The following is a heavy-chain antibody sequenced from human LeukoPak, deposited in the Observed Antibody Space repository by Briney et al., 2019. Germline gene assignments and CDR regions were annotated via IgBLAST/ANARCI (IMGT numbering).Heavy chain of an antibody. J-gene: IGHJ4*02. CDR1: GFTFSSYR. V-gene: IGHV3-21*01. D-gene: IGHD4-17*01. Sequence: GGSLRLSCAASGFTFSSYRMNWVRQAPGKGLEWVSSISSSSSYIYYADSVKGRFTISRDNAKNSLYLQMNSLRAEDTAVYYCARDWDLGDYPPYFDYWGQGTLVTVSS. CDR2: ISSSSSYI. CDR3: ARDWDLGDYPPYFDY.